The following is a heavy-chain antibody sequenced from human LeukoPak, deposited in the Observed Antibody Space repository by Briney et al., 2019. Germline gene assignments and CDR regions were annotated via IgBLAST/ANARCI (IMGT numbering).Heavy chain of an antibody. CDR3: ATVYSSSPLRPMDV. D-gene: IGHD2-2*01. CDR1: GLTFSRFP. V-gene: IGHV3-23*01. Sequence: GGSLRLSCVATGLTFSRFPMVWIRQAPGKGLEWVSAISGSGGGTYYVDSVKGRFTISRDNSKNTLYLQMNSLRAEDTAVYYCATVYSSSPLRPMDVWGQGTTVTVSS. CDR2: ISGSGGGT. J-gene: IGHJ6*02.